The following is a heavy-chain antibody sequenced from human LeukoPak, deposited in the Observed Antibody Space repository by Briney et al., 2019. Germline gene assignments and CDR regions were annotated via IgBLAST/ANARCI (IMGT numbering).Heavy chain of an antibody. D-gene: IGHD6-13*01. V-gene: IGHV7-4-1*02. CDR1: GYTFTSYA. J-gene: IGHJ6*02. CDR2: INTNTGNP. CDR3: ARAYSSSWFVYYYGMDV. Sequence: ASVKVSCKASGYTFTSYAMNWVRQAPGQGLEWMGWINTNTGNPTYAQGFTGRFVFSLDTSVSTAYLQISSLKAEDTAVYYCARAYSSSWFVYYYGMDVWGQGTTVTVSS.